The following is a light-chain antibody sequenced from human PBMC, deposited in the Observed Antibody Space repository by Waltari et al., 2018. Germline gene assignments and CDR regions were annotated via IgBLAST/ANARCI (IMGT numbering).Light chain of an antibody. J-gene: IGKJ4*01. CDR2: DAS. V-gene: IGKV3-11*01. CDR1: QSVSSY. Sequence: EIVLTQSPATLSLSPGERATLSCRASQSVSSYLVWYQQKPGQAPRLLIYDASNRATCIPARFSCSGSGTDFTLTISSLEPEDFAVYYCQQRVNWPLTFGGGTNVEI. CDR3: QQRVNWPLT.